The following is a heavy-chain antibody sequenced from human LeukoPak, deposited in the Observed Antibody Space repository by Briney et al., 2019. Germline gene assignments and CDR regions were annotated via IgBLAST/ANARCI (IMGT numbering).Heavy chain of an antibody. J-gene: IGHJ5*02. Sequence: SEILSLTCFVSGGSIRSYFWSWIRQSPGKGLEWLGHIYSNGSTRYNPSLKSRVTISVDTSKTQFSLSLSSVTPADTALYFCARERRSGYYVNWFDPWGQGTLVTVSS. CDR3: ARERRSGYYVNWFDP. CDR1: GGSIRSYF. D-gene: IGHD3-22*01. CDR2: IYSNGST. V-gene: IGHV4-59*01.